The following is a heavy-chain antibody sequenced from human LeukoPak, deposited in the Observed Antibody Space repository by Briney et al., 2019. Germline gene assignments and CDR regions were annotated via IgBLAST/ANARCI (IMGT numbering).Heavy chain of an antibody. CDR3: ERDLSGRYAFDI. V-gene: IGHV3-48*02. Sequence: GGSLRLSCAASGFTFSSYSMIWVRQAPGKGLEWVSYISSSSSTIYYADSVKGRFTISRDNAKNSLYLQMNSLRDENRAVYYCERDLSGRYAFDIWGQGTRVTVSS. CDR1: GFTFSSYS. J-gene: IGHJ3*02. CDR2: ISSSSSTI. D-gene: IGHD3-10*01.